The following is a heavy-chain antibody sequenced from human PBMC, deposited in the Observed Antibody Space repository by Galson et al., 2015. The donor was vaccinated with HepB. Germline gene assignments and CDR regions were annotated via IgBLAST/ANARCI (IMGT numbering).Heavy chain of an antibody. V-gene: IGHV3-9*01. CDR1: GFSFDDYA. D-gene: IGHD3-10*01. J-gene: IGHJ3*01. Sequence: SLRLSCAASGFSFDDYAMHWVRQAPGKGLEWVSGISWNRGNIDYAGSVKGRFTVSRDNAKNSLYLQMNSLRAEDTALYYCAKDRRSDYYGSGKNAFEVWGQGTMVTVSS. CDR2: ISWNRGNI. CDR3: AKDRRSDYYGSGKNAFEV.